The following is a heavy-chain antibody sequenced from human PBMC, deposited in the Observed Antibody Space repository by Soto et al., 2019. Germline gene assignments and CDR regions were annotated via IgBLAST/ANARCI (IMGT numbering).Heavy chain of an antibody. Sequence: GGSLRLSCAASGFTFSSYWMSWVRQAPGKGLEWVANIKQDGSEKYYVDSVKGRFTISRDNAKNSLYLQMNSLRAEDTAVYYCARRPRTGYSSSWYMDYWGQGTLVTVSS. D-gene: IGHD6-13*01. V-gene: IGHV3-7*03. J-gene: IGHJ4*02. CDR2: IKQDGSEK. CDR3: ARRPRTGYSSSWYMDY. CDR1: GFTFSSYW.